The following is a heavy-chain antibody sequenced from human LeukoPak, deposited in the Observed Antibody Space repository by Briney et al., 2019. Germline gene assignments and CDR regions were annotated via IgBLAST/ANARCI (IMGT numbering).Heavy chain of an antibody. J-gene: IGHJ6*02. CDR1: GFTFSSYS. D-gene: IGHD6-13*01. Sequence: GGSLSLSCAASGFTFSSYSMNWVRQAPGRGLEWVSYISISSNTIYYADSVKGRFTISRDNAKNSLYLQMNSLRAEDTAVYYCASGVSQQLVSVSGYYYGMDVWGQGTTVTVSS. CDR3: ASGVSQQLVSVSGYYYGMDV. CDR2: ISISSNTI. V-gene: IGHV3-48*04.